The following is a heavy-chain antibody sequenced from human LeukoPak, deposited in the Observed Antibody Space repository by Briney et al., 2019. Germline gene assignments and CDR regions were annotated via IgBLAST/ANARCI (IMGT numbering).Heavy chain of an antibody. Sequence: SETLSLTCTVSGGSVSSTTYYWSWIRQPPGKGLEWIASINYSGSTYYNPSLKSRVTISVDTSENQFSLKLSSVTAADTAVYYCARHSARGLDYWGQGTLVTVSS. V-gene: IGHV4-39*01. D-gene: IGHD3-10*01. CDR2: INYSGST. CDR1: GGSVSSTTYY. CDR3: ARHSARGLDY. J-gene: IGHJ4*02.